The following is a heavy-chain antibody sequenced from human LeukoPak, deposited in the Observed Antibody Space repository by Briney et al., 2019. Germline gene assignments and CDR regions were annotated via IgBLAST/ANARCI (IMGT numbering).Heavy chain of an antibody. D-gene: IGHD2-15*01. CDR3: VHSVRGDGVVDPAYYFDL. Sequence: SGPTLVNPTQTLTLTCTFSGFSLRTRGMAGGWIRQPPGKALEWLALIYWDDDERYRPSLSSRLTISKDTPTNQVVLTRTTMHPLDTATSFCVHSVRGDGVVDPAYYFDLWGQGTLVTVSS. CDR2: IYWDDDE. J-gene: IGHJ4*02. CDR1: GFSLRTRGMA. V-gene: IGHV2-5*02.